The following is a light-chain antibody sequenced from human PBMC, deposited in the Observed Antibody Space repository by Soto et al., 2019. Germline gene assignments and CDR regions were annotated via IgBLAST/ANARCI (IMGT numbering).Light chain of an antibody. CDR3: QQYYSYPLIT. Sequence: EIMMTQSPATLSVSPGERATLSCRASQSVSSNLAWYQQKPGQAPRLLIYGASTRATGIPARFSGSGSGTEFTLTISSLQSEDFATYYCQQYYSYPLITFGQGTRLEI. J-gene: IGKJ5*01. V-gene: IGKV3-15*01. CDR2: GAS. CDR1: QSVSSN.